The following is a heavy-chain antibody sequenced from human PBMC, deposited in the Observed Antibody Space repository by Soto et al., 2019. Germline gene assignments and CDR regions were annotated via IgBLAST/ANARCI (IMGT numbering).Heavy chain of an antibody. D-gene: IGHD2-15*01. CDR2: ISYDGNNK. J-gene: IGHJ6*02. CDR1: GFSFSSYA. V-gene: IGHV3-30*18. CDR3: AKARTAAPTLLGMDV. Sequence: QVQLVESGGGVVHPGRSLRLSCAASGFSFSSYAMHWVRQAPGKGREWVAIISYDGNNKYYPDSVKGRFTISRDNSKSTMYLQMSTLRPEDTAVYYCAKARTAAPTLLGMDVWGQGTTVTVSS.